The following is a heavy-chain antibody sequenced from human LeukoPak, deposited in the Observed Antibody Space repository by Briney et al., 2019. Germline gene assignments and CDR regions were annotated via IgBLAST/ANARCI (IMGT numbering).Heavy chain of an antibody. V-gene: IGHV4-59*08. CDR1: GGSISSYY. CDR3: ARSRGVAGSVFDY. Sequence: PSETLSLTCTVSGGSISSYYWSWIRQPPGKGLEWIGYIYYSGSTNYNPSLKSRVTISVDTSKNQFSLKLSSVTAADTAVYYCARSRGVAGSVFDYWGQGTLVTVSS. J-gene: IGHJ4*02. D-gene: IGHD6-19*01. CDR2: IYYSGST.